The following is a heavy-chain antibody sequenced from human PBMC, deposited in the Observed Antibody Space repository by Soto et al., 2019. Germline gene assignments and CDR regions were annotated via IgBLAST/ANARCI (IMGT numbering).Heavy chain of an antibody. CDR1: GYTFTSYG. V-gene: IGHV1-18*01. D-gene: IGHD3-9*01. Sequence: QVQLVQSGAEVKKPGASVKVSCKASGYTFTSYGISWVRQAPGQGLAWMGWISAYNGNTNYAQKLQGRVTMTTDTSTSTAYMELRSLRSDDTAVYYCARDHGNYDILTGYYIKGWFDPWGQGTLVTVSS. CDR2: ISAYNGNT. CDR3: ARDHGNYDILTGYYIKGWFDP. J-gene: IGHJ5*02.